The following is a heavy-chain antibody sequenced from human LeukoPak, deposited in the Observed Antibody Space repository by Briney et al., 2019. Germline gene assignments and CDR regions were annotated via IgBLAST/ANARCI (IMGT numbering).Heavy chain of an antibody. Sequence: SDTLSLTCTVSGGPISSYYWSWIRQPPGKGLEWIGYIYTSGSTNYNPSLKSRVTISVDTSKNQFSLKLSSVTAADTAVYYCARHSVYYYDSSGYPSWVFDYWGQGTLVTVSS. D-gene: IGHD3-22*01. CDR2: IYTSGST. CDR1: GGPISSYY. V-gene: IGHV4-4*09. J-gene: IGHJ4*02. CDR3: ARHSVYYYDSSGYPSWVFDY.